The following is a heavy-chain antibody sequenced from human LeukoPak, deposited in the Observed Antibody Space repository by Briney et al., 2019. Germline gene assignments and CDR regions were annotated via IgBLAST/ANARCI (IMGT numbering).Heavy chain of an antibody. V-gene: IGHV3-66*01. CDR1: GFTVSSNY. D-gene: IGHD3-3*01. Sequence: GGSLGLSRAASGFTVSSNYMSWVRQAPGKGLEWVSVIYSGGSTYYADSVKGRFTISRDNSKNTLYLQMNSLRAEDTAVYYCTASRSDYDFWSGSDSKFYYWVQGTLVTVSS. J-gene: IGHJ4*02. CDR3: TASRSDYDFWSGSDSKFYY. CDR2: IYSGGST.